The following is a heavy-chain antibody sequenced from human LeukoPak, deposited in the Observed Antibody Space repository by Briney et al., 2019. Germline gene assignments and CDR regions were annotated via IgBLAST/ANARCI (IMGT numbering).Heavy chain of an antibody. CDR3: ARGSGIAAAGTTDEDWFDP. CDR2: IIPIFGIA. V-gene: IGHV1-69*04. J-gene: IGHJ5*02. CDR1: GGTFISYA. D-gene: IGHD6-13*01. Sequence: GSSVKVSCKASGGTFISYAISWVRQAPGQGLEWMGRIIPIFGIANYAQKFQGRVTITADKSTSTAYMELSSLRSEDTAVYYCARGSGIAAAGTTDEDWFDPWGQGTLVTVSS.